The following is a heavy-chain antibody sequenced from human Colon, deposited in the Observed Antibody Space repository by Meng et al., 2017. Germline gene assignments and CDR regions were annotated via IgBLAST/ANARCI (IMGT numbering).Heavy chain of an antibody. CDR1: GYTFTALD. CDR3: ARGIWEGFDY. J-gene: IGHJ4*02. V-gene: IGHV1-8*01. Sequence: QVQLVQSGAEVKKSGASVRVSCKASGYTFTALDINGVRQATGQGLECVGWINPNSGETGYAQKFQGRFTMTRDTSISTFYMELSSLTSDDTAVYYCARGIWEGFDYWGQGALVTVSS. CDR2: INPNSGET. D-gene: IGHD1-26*01.